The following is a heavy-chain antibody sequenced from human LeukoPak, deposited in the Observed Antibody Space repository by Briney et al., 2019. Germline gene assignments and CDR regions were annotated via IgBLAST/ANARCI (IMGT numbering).Heavy chain of an antibody. CDR3: ARGSDFVWGSYRPYFDY. Sequence: PGGSLRLSCAASGFTFSVYSMNWVRQAPGKGLEWVSYINPGSSNKYYADSVKGRFTISRDNAKNSLYLQMNSLRAEDTAVYYCARGSDFVWGSYRPYFDYWGQGTLVTVSS. V-gene: IGHV3-48*01. J-gene: IGHJ4*02. D-gene: IGHD3-16*02. CDR1: GFTFSVYS. CDR2: INPGSSNK.